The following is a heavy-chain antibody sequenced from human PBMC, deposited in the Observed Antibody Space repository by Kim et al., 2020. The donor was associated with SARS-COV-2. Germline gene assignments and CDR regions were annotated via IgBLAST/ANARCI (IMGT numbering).Heavy chain of an antibody. V-gene: IGHV3-7*01. CDR2: VKPDGTEQ. CDR1: GFTFSSHW. Sequence: GGSLRLSCAASGFTFSSHWMSWVRQAPGKGLEWVAIVKPDGTEQYYVDSLRGRFTISRDNAYNSIYLQMNSLRGEDTAVYYCARDWTDNGPGRGIDYWGQGTQVTVSS. CDR3: ARDWTDNGPGRGIDY. D-gene: IGHD1-1*01. J-gene: IGHJ4*02.